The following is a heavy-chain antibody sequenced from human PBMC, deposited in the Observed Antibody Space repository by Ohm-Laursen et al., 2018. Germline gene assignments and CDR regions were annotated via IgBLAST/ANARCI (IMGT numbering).Heavy chain of an antibody. CDR2: IYYSGST. V-gene: IGHV4-59*08. Sequence: TLSLTWTVSGGSISSYYWSWIRQPPGKGLEWIGYIYYSGSTNYNPSLKSRVTISVDTSKNQFPLKLSSVTAADTAVYYCARLSDNWFDPWGQGTRITVSS. CDR3: ARLSDNWFDP. CDR1: GGSISSYY. J-gene: IGHJ5*02.